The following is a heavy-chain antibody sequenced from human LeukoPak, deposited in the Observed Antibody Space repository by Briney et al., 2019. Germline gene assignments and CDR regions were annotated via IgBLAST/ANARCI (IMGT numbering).Heavy chain of an antibody. CDR2: ISSSSSYI. J-gene: IGHJ4*02. Sequence: GGSLRLSCAASGFTFSSYSMNWVRQAPGKGLEWVSSISSSSSYIYYADSVKGRFTISRDNAKNSLYLQMNSLRAEDTAVYYCARVVSSSWANFDYWGQGTLVTVSS. D-gene: IGHD6-13*01. CDR1: GFTFSSYS. V-gene: IGHV3-21*01. CDR3: ARVVSSSWANFDY.